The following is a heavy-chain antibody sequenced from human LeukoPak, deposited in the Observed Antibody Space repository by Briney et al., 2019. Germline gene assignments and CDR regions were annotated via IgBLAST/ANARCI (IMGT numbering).Heavy chain of an antibody. CDR2: ISYDGSNK. Sequence: PGGSLRLSCAASGFTFSSYAMHWVRQAPGKGLEWVAVISYDGSNKYYADSVKGRFTISRDNSKNTLYLQMNSLRAEDTAVYYCARSLAGYNDYWGQGTLVTVSS. J-gene: IGHJ4*02. CDR1: GFTFSSYA. CDR3: ARSLAGYNDY. D-gene: IGHD3-9*01. V-gene: IGHV3-30-3*01.